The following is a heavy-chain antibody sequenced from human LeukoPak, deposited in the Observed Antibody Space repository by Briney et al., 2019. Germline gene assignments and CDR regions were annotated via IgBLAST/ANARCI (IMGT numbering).Heavy chain of an antibody. D-gene: IGHD3-22*01. V-gene: IGHV3-23*01. CDR3: AKLASGYPYLLYFDY. CDR2: ISGCGGST. J-gene: IGHJ4*02. Sequence: GGSLRLSCAASGFTFSSYAMRWVRQAPGKGLEWVSAISGCGGSTYYTDSVKGRFTISRDNSKNTLYLQMNSLRAEDTAVYYCAKLASGYPYLLYFDYWGQGTLVTVSS. CDR1: GFTFSSYA.